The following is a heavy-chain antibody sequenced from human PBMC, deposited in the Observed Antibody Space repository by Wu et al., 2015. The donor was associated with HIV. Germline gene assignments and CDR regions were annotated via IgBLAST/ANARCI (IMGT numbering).Heavy chain of an antibody. CDR3: ARSTGYYGSGSYTLDY. D-gene: IGHD3-10*01. CDR1: GGTFSSYA. CDR2: IIPIFGTA. Sequence: QVQLVQSGAEVAKPGASVKVSCKASGGTFSSYAISWVRQAPGQGLEWMGRIIPIFGTANYAQKFQGRVTITADESTSTAYMELSSLSSEDTAVYYCARSTGYYGSGSYTLDYWGQGTLVTVSS. J-gene: IGHJ4*02. V-gene: IGHV1-69*18.